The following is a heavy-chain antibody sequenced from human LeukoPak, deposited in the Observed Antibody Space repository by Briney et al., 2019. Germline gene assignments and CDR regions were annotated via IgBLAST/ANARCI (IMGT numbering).Heavy chain of an antibody. V-gene: IGHV4-59*01. D-gene: IGHD1-26*01. Sequence: SETLSLTCTVSGGSISSYYWSWIRQPPGKGLEWIGYIYYSGSTNYNPSLKSRVTISVDTSKNQFSLKLSSVTAADTAVYYCARDPPVGARPLDYWGRGTLVTVSS. CDR1: GGSISSYY. CDR3: ARDPPVGARPLDY. J-gene: IGHJ4*02. CDR2: IYYSGST.